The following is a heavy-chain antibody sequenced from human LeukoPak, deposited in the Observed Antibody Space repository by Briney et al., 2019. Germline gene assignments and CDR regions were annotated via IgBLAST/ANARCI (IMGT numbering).Heavy chain of an antibody. V-gene: IGHV1-2*02. CDR3: ARVSGYSYGFDYYCMDV. Sequence: ASVKVSCKASGYTFTGYYMHWVRQAPGQGLEWMGWINPNSGGTNYAQKFQGRVTMTRDTSISTAYMELSRLRSDDTAVYYCARVSGYSYGFDYYCMDVWGKGTTVTVSS. D-gene: IGHD5-18*01. J-gene: IGHJ6*03. CDR2: INPNSGGT. CDR1: GYTFTGYY.